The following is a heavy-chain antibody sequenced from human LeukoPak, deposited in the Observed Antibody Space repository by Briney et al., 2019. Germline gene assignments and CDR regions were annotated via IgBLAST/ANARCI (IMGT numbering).Heavy chain of an antibody. J-gene: IGHJ6*03. CDR1: GGSISSYY. D-gene: IGHD6-19*01. CDR3: AGVNSSGWGSYYYYMDV. V-gene: IGHV4-59*01. Sequence: PSETLSLTCTVSGGSISSYYWSWIRQPPGKGLEWIGYIYHSGTSNYNPSLQSRVAMSVDTSKNQISLKVRSVTSADTAVYYCAGVNSSGWGSYYYYMDVWGKGTTVTISS. CDR2: IYHSGTS.